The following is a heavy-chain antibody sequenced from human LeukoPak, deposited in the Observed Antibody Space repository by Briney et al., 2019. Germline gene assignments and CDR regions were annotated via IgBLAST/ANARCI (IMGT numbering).Heavy chain of an antibody. CDR3: ARRITSSGWYRDDY. J-gene: IGHJ4*02. V-gene: IGHV4-61*05. CDR2: IFYSGST. Sequence: SETLSLTCTVSGGSISSSSYYWSWIRQPPGKGLEWIGYIFYSGSTNYNPSLKSRVTISVDTSKNQFSLKLSSVTAADTAVYYCARRITSSGWYRDDYWGQGTLVTVSS. CDR1: GGSISSSSYY. D-gene: IGHD6-19*01.